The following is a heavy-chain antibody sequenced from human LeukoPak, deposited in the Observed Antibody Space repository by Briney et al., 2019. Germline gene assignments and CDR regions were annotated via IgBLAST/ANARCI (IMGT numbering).Heavy chain of an antibody. D-gene: IGHD2-15*01. CDR1: GGSIRYYY. Sequence: PSETLSLTCTVSGGSIRYYYWSWIRQSPGKGLEWIGYIYYNGTTNYNPSLKSRVTISVDMSKNQFSLKMSSVTAADTAVYYYARKGGLFDYWGQGRLVTVSS. CDR2: IYYNGTT. J-gene: IGHJ4*02. V-gene: IGHV4-59*01. CDR3: ARKGGLFDY.